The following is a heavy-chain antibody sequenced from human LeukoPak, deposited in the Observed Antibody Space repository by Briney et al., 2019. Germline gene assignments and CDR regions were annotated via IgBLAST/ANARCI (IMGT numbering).Heavy chain of an antibody. CDR3: ASLDSYGSTFDY. V-gene: IGHV4-39*01. J-gene: IGHJ4*02. Sequence: PSETLSLTCTVSGGSISSSSYYWGWIRQPPGKGLEWIGSIYYSGSTYYNPSLKSRVTISVDTSKNQFSLKLSSVTAADTAVYYCASLDSYGSTFDYWGQGTLVTVSS. CDR2: IYYSGST. CDR1: GGSISSSSYY. D-gene: IGHD5-18*01.